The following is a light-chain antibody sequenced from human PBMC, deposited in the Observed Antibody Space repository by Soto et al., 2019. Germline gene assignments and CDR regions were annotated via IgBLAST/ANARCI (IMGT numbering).Light chain of an antibody. CDR1: QTISSW. CDR2: KAS. V-gene: IGKV1-5*03. J-gene: IGKJ1*01. CDR3: QHYNCYSEA. Sequence: DIQSTQSPSTLSGSVGDRVTMTCRASQTISSWLALYQQKPGKAPKLLIYKASTLKSGVPSRFSGSGSGTEFTLTISCLQPDDFATYYCQHYNCYSEAFGQGTKVDIK.